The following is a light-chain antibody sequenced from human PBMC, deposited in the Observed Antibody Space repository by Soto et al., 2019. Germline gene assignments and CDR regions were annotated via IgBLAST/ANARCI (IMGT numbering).Light chain of an antibody. Sequence: QSALTQPASVSGSPGQSITISCTGTSSDVGSYNLVSWYQQHPGKAPKLVIYEGSKRPSGVSNRFSGSKSGNTASLTISGLQAEDEADYYCCSYAGSSTSRVFGGGTQLTVL. V-gene: IGLV2-23*01. CDR2: EGS. J-gene: IGLJ2*01. CDR1: SSDVGSYNL. CDR3: CSYAGSSTSRV.